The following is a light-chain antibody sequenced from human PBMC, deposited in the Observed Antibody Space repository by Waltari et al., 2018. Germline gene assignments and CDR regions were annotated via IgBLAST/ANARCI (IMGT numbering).Light chain of an antibody. CDR2: WAS. CDR1: QSVLYSSNNENY. J-gene: IGKJ1*01. V-gene: IGKV4-1*01. Sequence: DIVLTQSPDSLAVSLGERATINCKSSQSVLYSSNNENYLAWYQQKPGQSPKLLIYWASTRESGVPVRFSGSGSGTDFTLTISSLQAEDVAVYDCQQYYSTPKTFGQGTKVEIK. CDR3: QQYYSTPKT.